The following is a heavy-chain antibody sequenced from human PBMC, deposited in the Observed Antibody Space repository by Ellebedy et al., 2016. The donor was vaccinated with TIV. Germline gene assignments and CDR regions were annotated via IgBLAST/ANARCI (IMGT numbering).Heavy chain of an antibody. CDR2: ISYSGST. J-gene: IGHJ4*02. CDR3: ARWIVVAGGFDY. D-gene: IGHD6-19*01. CDR1: GGSISSSSYY. Sequence: MPSETLSLTCTVSGGSISSSSYYWGWIRQPPGKGLEWIGGISYSGSTYYNPSLKSRVTISVDTSKNQFSLKLISVTAADTAVYYCARWIVVAGGFDYWGQGILVTVSS. V-gene: IGHV4-39*01.